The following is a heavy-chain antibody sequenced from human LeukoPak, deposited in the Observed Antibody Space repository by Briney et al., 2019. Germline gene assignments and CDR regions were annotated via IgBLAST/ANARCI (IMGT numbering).Heavy chain of an antibody. D-gene: IGHD4-17*01. Sequence: GGSLRLSCAASGFTFSSYTMNWVRQAPGKGLEWVSSISSSSSYIYYADSVKGRFTISRDNAKNSLYLQMNSLRAEDTAVYYCASRTDYGDAFDIWGQGTMVTVSS. CDR1: GFTFSSYT. J-gene: IGHJ3*02. V-gene: IGHV3-21*06. CDR2: ISSSSSYI. CDR3: ASRTDYGDAFDI.